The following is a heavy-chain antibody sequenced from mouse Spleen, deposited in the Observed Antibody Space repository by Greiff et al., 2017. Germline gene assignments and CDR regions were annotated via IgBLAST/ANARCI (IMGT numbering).Heavy chain of an antibody. CDR3: ARSYSNQRAWFAY. D-gene: IGHD2-5*01. J-gene: IGHJ3*01. V-gene: IGHV1-81*01. CDR1: GYTFTSYG. Sequence: QVQLQQSGAELARPGASVKLSCKASGYTFTSYGISWVKQRTGQGLEWIGEIYPRSGNTYYNEKFKGKATLTADKSSSTAYIELRSLTSEDSAVYFCARSYSNQRAWFAYWGQGTLVTVSA. CDR2: IYPRSGNT.